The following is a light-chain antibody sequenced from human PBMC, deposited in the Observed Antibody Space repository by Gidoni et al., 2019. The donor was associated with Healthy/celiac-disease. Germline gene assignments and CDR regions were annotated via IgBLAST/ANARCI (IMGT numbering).Light chain of an antibody. V-gene: IGKV1-39*01. Sequence: DLQMTQSPSSLSASVGDRVTITCRASQSISSYLNWYQQKPGKAPKLLIDAASSLQSGVPSRFSGSGSGTDFTLTISSLQPEDFATYYCQQSYSTLGTFGPGTKVDIK. J-gene: IGKJ3*01. CDR3: QQSYSTLGT. CDR1: QSISSY. CDR2: AAS.